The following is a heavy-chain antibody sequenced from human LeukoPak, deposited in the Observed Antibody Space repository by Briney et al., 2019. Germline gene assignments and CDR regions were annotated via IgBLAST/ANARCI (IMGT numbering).Heavy chain of an antibody. CDR3: ARVPGFYDILTGYPDYYYYYMDV. Sequence: ASVKVSCKASGYTFTGYYMHWVRQAPGQGLEWMGWINPNSGGTNYAQKFQGRVTMTRDTSISTAYMELSRLRSDDTAVYYCARVPGFYDILTGYPDYYYYYMDVWGKGTTVTVSS. V-gene: IGHV1-2*02. J-gene: IGHJ6*03. CDR2: INPNSGGT. CDR1: GYTFTGYY. D-gene: IGHD3-9*01.